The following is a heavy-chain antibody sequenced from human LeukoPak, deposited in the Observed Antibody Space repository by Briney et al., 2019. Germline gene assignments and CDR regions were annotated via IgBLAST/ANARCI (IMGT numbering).Heavy chain of an antibody. Sequence: PSETLSLTCTVSGGSISSGSYYWSWIRQPAGKGLEWIGRIYTSGSTNYNPSLKSRVTISVDTSKNQFSLKLSSVTAADTAVYYCARRGAAAADRHWYFDLWGRGTLVTVSS. CDR2: IYTSGST. CDR1: GGSISSGSYY. CDR3: ARRGAAAADRHWYFDL. J-gene: IGHJ2*01. D-gene: IGHD6-13*01. V-gene: IGHV4-61*02.